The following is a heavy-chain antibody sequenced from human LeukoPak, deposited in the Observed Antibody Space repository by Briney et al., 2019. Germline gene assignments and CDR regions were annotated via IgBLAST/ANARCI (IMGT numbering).Heavy chain of an antibody. Sequence: ASVKVSCKASGYTFSGSDMNWVRQAPGQGLEWMGWIDINTGNPTYVQHFTGRFVFSLDTSVSTAYLQISSLKAEDTAVYYCARGDWVAWGQGTLVTVSS. J-gene: IGHJ4*02. CDR1: GYTFSGSD. D-gene: IGHD3-9*01. CDR2: IDINTGNP. CDR3: ARGDWVA. V-gene: IGHV7-4-1*02.